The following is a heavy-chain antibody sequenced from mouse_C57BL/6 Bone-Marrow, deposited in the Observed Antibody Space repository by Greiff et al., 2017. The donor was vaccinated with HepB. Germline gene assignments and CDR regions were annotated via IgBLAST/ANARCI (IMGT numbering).Heavy chain of an antibody. CDR1: GYTFTDYE. CDR3: TSGSTMVTPFAY. V-gene: IGHV1-15*01. J-gene: IGHJ3*01. D-gene: IGHD2-2*01. Sequence: QVQLKQSGAELVRPGASVTLSCKASGYTFTDYEMHWVKQTPVHGLEWIGAIDPETGGTAYNQKFKGKAILTADKSSSTAYMELRSLTSEDSAVYYCTSGSTMVTPFAYWGQGTLVTVSA. CDR2: IDPETGGT.